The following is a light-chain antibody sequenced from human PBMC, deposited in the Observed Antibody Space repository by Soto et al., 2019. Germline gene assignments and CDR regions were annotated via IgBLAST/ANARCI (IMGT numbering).Light chain of an antibody. CDR3: SSYSSSDTVV. Sequence: QSALTQPPSVSGSPGQSVTISCTGTSSDVGSYNRVSWYQQPPGTVPKLMIFEVTNRPSGVPDRFSGSKSGNTASLTISGLQAEDEADYYCSSYSSSDTVVFGGGTKLT. CDR2: EVT. CDR1: SSDVGSYNR. V-gene: IGLV2-18*02. J-gene: IGLJ2*01.